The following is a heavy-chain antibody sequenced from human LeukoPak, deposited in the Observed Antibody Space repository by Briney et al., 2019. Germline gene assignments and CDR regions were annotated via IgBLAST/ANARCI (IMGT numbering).Heavy chain of an antibody. CDR2: INTKTGNP. CDR3: ARGGWQQAKVYVAY. CDR1: GYSFTNYP. J-gene: IGHJ4*02. D-gene: IGHD6-6*01. Sequence: GASVKVSCKTSGYSFTNYPINWVRQAPGQGLEWMGWINTKTGNPTYAQAFTGRFVFSLDASVSTAYLQISSLKAEDTATYFCARGGWQQAKVYVAYWGQGTLVTVSS. V-gene: IGHV7-4-1*02.